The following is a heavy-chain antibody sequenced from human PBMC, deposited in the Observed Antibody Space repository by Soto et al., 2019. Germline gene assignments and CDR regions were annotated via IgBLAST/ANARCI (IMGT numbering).Heavy chain of an antibody. CDR2: IYYSGST. D-gene: IGHD3-16*01. Sequence: SETLSLTCTVSGGSISSYYWRWIRQTPGKGLEWIEYIYYSGSTNYNPSLKSRVTISVDTSKNQFSLKLSSVTAADTAVYYCARDLATSRGYYYGMDVSGQGPTVTVSS. CDR1: GGSISSYY. V-gene: IGHV4-59*01. CDR3: ARDLATSRGYYYGMDV. J-gene: IGHJ6*02.